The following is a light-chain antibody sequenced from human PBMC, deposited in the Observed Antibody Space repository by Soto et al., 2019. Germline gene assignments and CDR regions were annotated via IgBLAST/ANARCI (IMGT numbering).Light chain of an antibody. J-gene: IGKJ4*01. Sequence: ETVMTQSPATLSLSPGERATLSCRASQSVGSKLVWYQQKPGQAPRFLIYGASTRATGIPARFSGSGSGTEFTLTIDSLQSEDFVVYYCQQYNNWPPAFGGGTKVDIK. V-gene: IGKV3-15*01. CDR2: GAS. CDR3: QQYNNWPPA. CDR1: QSVGSK.